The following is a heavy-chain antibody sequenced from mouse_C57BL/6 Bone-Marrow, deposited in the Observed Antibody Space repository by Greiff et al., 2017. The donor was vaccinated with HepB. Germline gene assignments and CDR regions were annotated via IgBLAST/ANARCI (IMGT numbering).Heavy chain of an antibody. J-gene: IGHJ4*01. CDR3: AREVIYYCGHYYARDY. CDR2: INPSSGYT. V-gene: IGHV1-7*01. Sequence: QVQLQQSGAELAKPGASVKLSCKASGYTFTSYGMHWVKQRPGQGLEWLGYINPSSGYTKYNQKFKDKATLTADKSSSTAYMQLSRLTYEDSAVYYCAREVIYYCGHYYARDYWGQGTAVTVSS. CDR1: GYTFTSYG. D-gene: IGHD1-1*01.